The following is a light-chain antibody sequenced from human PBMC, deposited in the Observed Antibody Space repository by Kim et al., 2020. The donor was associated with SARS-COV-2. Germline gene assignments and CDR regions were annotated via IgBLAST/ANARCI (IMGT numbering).Light chain of an antibody. V-gene: IGLV3-21*01. CDR1: NIGRKS. CDR2: YDT. CDR3: QAWDSGSDQV. Sequence: SYELTQPPSVSVAPGQTARITCGGNNIGRKSVHWYQQKPGQAPVLVISYDTDRPSGIPERFSGSNSGNTATLTISRVDAGDEAEYYCQAWDSGSDQVFGGGTQLTVL. J-gene: IGLJ3*02.